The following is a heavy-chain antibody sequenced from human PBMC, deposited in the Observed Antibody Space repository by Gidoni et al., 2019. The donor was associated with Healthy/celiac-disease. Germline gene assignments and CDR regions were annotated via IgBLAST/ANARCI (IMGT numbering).Heavy chain of an antibody. V-gene: IGHV5-51*01. CDR1: GYSFTSYW. J-gene: IGHJ6*02. CDR2: IYPGDSDT. CDR3: ARNRRDGYNFNYYYGMDV. Sequence: EVQLVQSGAEVKKPGESLKISCKGSGYSFTSYWIGWVRQMPGKGLEWMGIIYPGDSDTRYSPSFQGQVTISADKSISTAYLQWSSLKASDTAMYYCARNRRDGYNFNYYYGMDVWGQGTTVTVSS. D-gene: IGHD5-12*01.